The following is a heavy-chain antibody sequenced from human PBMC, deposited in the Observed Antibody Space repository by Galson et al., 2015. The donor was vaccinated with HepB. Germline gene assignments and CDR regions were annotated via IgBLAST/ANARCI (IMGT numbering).Heavy chain of an antibody. Sequence: SLRLSCAASGFTLRSYEMNWVRQAPGKGLEWVSYISSSGTIINYADSVKGRFTISRDNAKNSLYLQMNSLRAEDTAVYYCARQKVTLEDAFYGAGGTYYYHGMDVWGQGTTVTVSS. CDR3: ARQKVTLEDAFYGAGGTYYYHGMDV. CDR2: ISSSGTII. D-gene: IGHD2-21*02. CDR1: GFTLRSYE. J-gene: IGHJ6*02. V-gene: IGHV3-48*03.